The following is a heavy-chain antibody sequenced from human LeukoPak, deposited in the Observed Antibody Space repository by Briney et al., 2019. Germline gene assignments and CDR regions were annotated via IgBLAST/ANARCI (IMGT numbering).Heavy chain of an antibody. CDR2: ISSSSYI. V-gene: IGHV3-21*01. CDR3: ARGGSGGYSEFDY. D-gene: IGHD3-10*01. J-gene: IGHJ4*02. Sequence: PGGSLRLSCAASGFTFSSYSMNWVRQAPGKGLEWVSSISSSSYIYYADSVKGRFTISRDNAKNSLYLQMNSLRAEDTAVYYCARGGSGGYSEFDYWGQGTLVTVSS. CDR1: GFTFSSYS.